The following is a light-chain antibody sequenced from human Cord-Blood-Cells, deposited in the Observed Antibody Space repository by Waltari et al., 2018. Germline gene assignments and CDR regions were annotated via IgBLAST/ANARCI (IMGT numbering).Light chain of an antibody. CDR2: SNN. Sequence: QSVLTQPPSASGTPGQRVTISCSGSSSNIGSNTVNWYQQLPGTAPKLLILSNNRRPSGVPDRFSGSKSGTSASLAISGLQSEDEADYYCAAWDDSLNGPVFGGGTKLTVL. CDR1: SSNIGSNT. J-gene: IGLJ3*02. CDR3: AAWDDSLNGPV. V-gene: IGLV1-44*01.